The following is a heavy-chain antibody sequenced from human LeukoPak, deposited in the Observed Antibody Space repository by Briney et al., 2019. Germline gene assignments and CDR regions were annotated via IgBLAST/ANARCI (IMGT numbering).Heavy chain of an antibody. CDR3: ARGTYGYYMDV. Sequence: SETLSLACSGSNYSISNSHYWGWLRQPPEKGLEWIGSIYRSGSTFYNPSLKSRVTISLDTSKNQFSLKLSSVTAADTAVYFCARGTYGYYMDVWGKGTTVTVSS. CDR2: IYRSGST. V-gene: IGHV4-38-2*02. CDR1: NYSISNSHY. D-gene: IGHD4-17*01. J-gene: IGHJ6*03.